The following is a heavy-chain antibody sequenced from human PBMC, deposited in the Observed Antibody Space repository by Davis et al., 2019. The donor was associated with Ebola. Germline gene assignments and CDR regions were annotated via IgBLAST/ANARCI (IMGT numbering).Heavy chain of an antibody. CDR2: IYSGGST. V-gene: IGHV3-66*01. D-gene: IGHD1-26*01. Sequence: GGSLRLSCAASGFTFSSYAMSWVRQAPGKGLEWVSVIYSGGSTYYADSVKGRFTISRDNSKNTLYLQMNSLRAEDTAVYYCVRSYSIVYWGQGTLVTVSS. J-gene: IGHJ4*02. CDR1: GFTFSSYA. CDR3: VRSYSIVY.